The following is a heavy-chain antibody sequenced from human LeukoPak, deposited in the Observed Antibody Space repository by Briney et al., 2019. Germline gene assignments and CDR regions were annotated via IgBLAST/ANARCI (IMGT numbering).Heavy chain of an antibody. CDR1: GFTFSSYA. V-gene: IGHV3-23*01. Sequence: GGSLRLSCAASGFTFSSYAMSWVRQAPGKGLEWVSAISGSGGSTYYADSVKGRFTISRDNSKNTLYLQMNSLRAEDTAVYYCASKGYYDLWSGYYDAFDIWGQGTMVTVSS. CDR3: ASKGYYDLWSGYYDAFDI. CDR2: ISGSGGST. J-gene: IGHJ3*02. D-gene: IGHD3-3*01.